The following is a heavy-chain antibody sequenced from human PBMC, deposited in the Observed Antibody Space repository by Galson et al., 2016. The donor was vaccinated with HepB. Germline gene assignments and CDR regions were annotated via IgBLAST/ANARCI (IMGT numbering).Heavy chain of an antibody. J-gene: IGHJ6*02. CDR3: ARDVEQWVYHGMDA. Sequence: SLRLSCAASGFTFSSYAMHWVRQAPGKGLEWVAVISYDGNVKYYTDSVKGRFTISRDNSRNTLYLQMNSLRAEDTAVYYCARDVEQWVYHGMDAWGQGTTVTVSS. D-gene: IGHD6-19*01. CDR2: ISYDGNVK. V-gene: IGHV3-30*04. CDR1: GFTFSSYA.